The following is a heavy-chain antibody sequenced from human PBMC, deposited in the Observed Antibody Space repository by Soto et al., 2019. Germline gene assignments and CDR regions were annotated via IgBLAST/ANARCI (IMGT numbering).Heavy chain of an antibody. CDR3: ARAVAVAADFDY. CDR1: GYTFTSYG. D-gene: IGHD6-19*01. V-gene: IGHV1-18*01. J-gene: IGHJ4*02. Sequence: GASVKVSCKASGYTFTSYGIGWVRQAPGQGLEWMGWISADNGNTKYSQKFQGRVTITRDTSASAAYMELSSLSSEDTAVYYCARAVAVAADFDYWGQGTLVTVSS. CDR2: ISADNGNT.